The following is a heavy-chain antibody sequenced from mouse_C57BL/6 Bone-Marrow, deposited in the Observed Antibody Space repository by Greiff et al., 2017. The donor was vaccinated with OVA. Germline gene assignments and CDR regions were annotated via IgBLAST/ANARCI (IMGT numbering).Heavy chain of an antibody. CDR1: GYTFTSYW. CDR3: ARVATVVYFDY. Sequence: VQLQQPGAELVRPGSSVKLSCKASGYTFTSYWMDWVKQRPGQGLEWIGNIYPSDSETHYNQKFKDKATLTVDKSSSTAYMQLSSLTSEDSAVYYGARVATVVYFDYWGQGTTLTVSS. V-gene: IGHV1-61*01. CDR2: IYPSDSET. J-gene: IGHJ2*01. D-gene: IGHD1-1*01.